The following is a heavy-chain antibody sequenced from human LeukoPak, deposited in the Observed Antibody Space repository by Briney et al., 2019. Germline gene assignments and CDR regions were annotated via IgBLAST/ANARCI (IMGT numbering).Heavy chain of an antibody. CDR1: GFTFSSYG. Sequence: GGSLRLSCAASGFTFSSYGMHWVRQAPGKGLEWVAFTRYDGSNKYYADSVKGRFTISRDNSKNTLYLQMNSLRAEDTAVYYCAKDSPTYYYGSGSINYFDYWGQGTLVTVSS. CDR2: TRYDGSNK. D-gene: IGHD3-10*01. CDR3: AKDSPTYYYGSGSINYFDY. V-gene: IGHV3-30*02. J-gene: IGHJ4*02.